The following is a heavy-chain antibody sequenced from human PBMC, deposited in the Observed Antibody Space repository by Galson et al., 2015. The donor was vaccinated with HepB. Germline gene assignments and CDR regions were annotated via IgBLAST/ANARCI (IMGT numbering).Heavy chain of an antibody. CDR2: LTGSSDIT. D-gene: IGHD1-1*01. CDR1: GFTFSRNA. CDR3: ARTTWRDKNWPIFDS. V-gene: IGHV3-23*01. J-gene: IGHJ4*02. Sequence: SLRLSCAASGFTFSRNAMSWVRQAPGKGLEWVSSLTGSSDITNIADSAKGRFSISRDNSKNTLYLQMNSLRVEDTAFYYCARTTWRDKNWPIFDSWGQGPLVTVSS.